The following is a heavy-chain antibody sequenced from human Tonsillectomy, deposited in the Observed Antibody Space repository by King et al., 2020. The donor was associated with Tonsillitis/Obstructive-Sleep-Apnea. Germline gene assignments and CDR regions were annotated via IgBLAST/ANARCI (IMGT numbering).Heavy chain of an antibody. CDR1: GGSISSSSYY. V-gene: IGHV4-39*01. Sequence: QLQESGPGLVKPSETLSLTCTVSGGSISSSSYYWGWIRQPPGKGLEWIGSICYSGSTYYNPSLKSRVTISVDTSKNQFSLKLSSVTAADTAVYYCASPSPYIAVAGTNDAFDIWGQGTMVTVSS. CDR3: ASPSPYIAVAGTNDAFDI. J-gene: IGHJ3*02. CDR2: ICYSGST. D-gene: IGHD6-19*01.